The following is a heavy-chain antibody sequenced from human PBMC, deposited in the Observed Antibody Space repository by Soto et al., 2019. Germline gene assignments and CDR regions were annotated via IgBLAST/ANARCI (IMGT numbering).Heavy chain of an antibody. Sequence: GGSLRLSCAASGFTFSSYAMSWVRQAPGKGLEWVSAISGSGGSTYYADSVKGRFTISRDNSKNTLYLQMNSRRAEDTAVYYCAKDGYYYDSSGYYGMDVWGQGTTVTVSS. D-gene: IGHD3-22*01. CDR3: AKDGYYYDSSGYYGMDV. J-gene: IGHJ6*02. V-gene: IGHV3-23*01. CDR2: ISGSGGST. CDR1: GFTFSSYA.